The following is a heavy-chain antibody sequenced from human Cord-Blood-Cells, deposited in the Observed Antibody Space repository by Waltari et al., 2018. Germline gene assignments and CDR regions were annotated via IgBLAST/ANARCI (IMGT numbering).Heavy chain of an antibody. CDR1: GASIISGGYS. V-gene: IGHV4-30-2*01. D-gene: IGHD6-6*01. CDR3: ARGGEGQQLVYDY. CDR2: IYQSGST. Sequence: QLQLHESGSGLVMPSQTLSLTCAASGASIISGGYSWSCIRQPPGKGLECIRYIYQSGSTYYNPSLKSRVTISVDRSKNQFSLKLSSVTAADTAVYYCARGGEGQQLVYDYWGQGTLVTVSS. J-gene: IGHJ4*02.